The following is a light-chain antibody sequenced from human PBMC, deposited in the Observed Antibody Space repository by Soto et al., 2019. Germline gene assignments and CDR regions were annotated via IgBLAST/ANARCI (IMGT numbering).Light chain of an antibody. CDR3: CSFTSSNTLV. V-gene: IGLV2-14*01. J-gene: IGLJ1*01. CDR1: SSDVGDYNY. Sequence: QSALTQPASVSGSPGQSITISCTGTSSDVGDYNYVSWYQQHPGKAPKFMIYDVSNRPSGVSNRFSGSKSGNTASLTISGLQAEDEADYYFCSFTSSNTLVFGTGTKLTVL. CDR2: DVS.